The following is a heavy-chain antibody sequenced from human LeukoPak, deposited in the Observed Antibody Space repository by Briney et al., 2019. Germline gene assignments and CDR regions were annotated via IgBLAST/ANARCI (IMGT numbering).Heavy chain of an antibody. CDR2: ISSSGSTI. J-gene: IGHJ3*02. D-gene: IGHD6-19*01. V-gene: IGHV3-11*01. CDR3: AKDTMAVAGTSAFDI. CDR1: GFTFSDYY. Sequence: PGGSLRLSCAASGFTFSDYYMSWIRQAPGKGLEWVSYISSSGSTIYYADSVKGRFTISRDNAKNSLYLQMNSLRAEDTALYYCAKDTMAVAGTSAFDIWGQGTMVTVSS.